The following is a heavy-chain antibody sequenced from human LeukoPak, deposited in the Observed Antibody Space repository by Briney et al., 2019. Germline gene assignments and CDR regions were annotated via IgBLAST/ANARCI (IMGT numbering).Heavy chain of an antibody. CDR3: ARESGYGGILSI. Sequence: PGGSLRLSCAASGFTFSSYTMNWVRQAPGKGLEWVSSITSSSSYIYYADSVMGRFTISRDNANNSLYLQMNSLRSEDTGVYYCARESGYGGILSIWGQGTMVTVSS. D-gene: IGHD4-23*01. CDR1: GFTFSSYT. J-gene: IGHJ3*02. CDR2: ITSSSSYI. V-gene: IGHV3-21*01.